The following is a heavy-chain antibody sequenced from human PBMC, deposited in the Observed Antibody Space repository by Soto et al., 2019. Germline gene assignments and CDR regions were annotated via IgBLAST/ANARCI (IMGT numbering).Heavy chain of an antibody. V-gene: IGHV3-74*03. J-gene: IGHJ4*02. CDR1: GFTFGDYW. CDR2: MTGDRRTT. CDR3: ATAEVDY. Sequence: PGGSLRLSCAASGFTFGDYWMHWVRQPPGKGPEWVSRMTGDRRTTQYADSVKGRFTASRDNAKSTLYLQMNSLRAEDTAVYYCATAEVDYWGPRTLATVST.